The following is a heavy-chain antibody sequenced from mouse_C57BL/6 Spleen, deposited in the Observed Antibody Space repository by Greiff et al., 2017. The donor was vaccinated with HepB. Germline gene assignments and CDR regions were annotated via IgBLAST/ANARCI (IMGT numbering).Heavy chain of an antibody. CDR2: ISNLAYSI. CDR3: ARFGAAYYFDY. D-gene: IGHD3-1*01. Sequence: DVHLVESGGGLVQPGGSLKLSCAASGFTFSDYGMAWVRQAPRKGPEWVAFISNLAYSIYYADTVTGRFTISRENAKNTLYLEMSSLRSEDTAMYYCARFGAAYYFDYWGQGTTLTVSS. J-gene: IGHJ2*01. CDR1: GFTFSDYG. V-gene: IGHV5-15*01.